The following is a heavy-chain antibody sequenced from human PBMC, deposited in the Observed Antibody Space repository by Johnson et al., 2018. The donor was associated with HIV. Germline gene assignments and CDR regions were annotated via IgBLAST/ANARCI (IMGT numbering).Heavy chain of an antibody. J-gene: IGHJ3*02. V-gene: IGHV3-66*01. CDR3: ARGDCTNGVCPPPRRDAFDI. D-gene: IGHD2-8*01. CDR1: GFTVSITY. Sequence: VQLVESGGGLVQPGGSLRLSCAASGFTVSITYMSWVRQAPGKGLEWVSTIYSGGSTYYADSVKGRFTISRDNSKNTLYLQMNSLRAEDTAVYYCARGDCTNGVCPPPRRDAFDIWGQGTMVTVSS. CDR2: IYSGGST.